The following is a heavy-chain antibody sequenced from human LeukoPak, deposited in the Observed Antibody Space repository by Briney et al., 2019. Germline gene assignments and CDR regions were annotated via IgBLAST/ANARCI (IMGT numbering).Heavy chain of an antibody. CDR2: INAGNGNT. CDR3: ARGGGYCSSTSCYWGRPDYYYYYMDV. V-gene: IGHV1-3*01. J-gene: IGHJ6*03. CDR1: GYTFTSYA. Sequence: ASVKVSCKASGYTFTSYAMHWVRQAPGQRLEWMGWINAGNGNTKYSQEFQGRVTITRDTSASTAYMELRSLRSDDTAVYYCARGGGYCSSTSCYWGRPDYYYYYMDVWGKGTTVTVSS. D-gene: IGHD2-2*03.